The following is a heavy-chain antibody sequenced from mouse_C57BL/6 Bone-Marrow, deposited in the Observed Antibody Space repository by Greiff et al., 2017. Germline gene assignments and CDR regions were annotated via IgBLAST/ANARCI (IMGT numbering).Heavy chain of an antibody. J-gene: IGHJ3*01. V-gene: IGHV1-75*01. CDR1: GYTFTDYY. CDR3: ARRGTAVVDWFAY. Sequence: QVQLKQSGPELVKPGASVKISCKASGYTFTDYYINWVKQRSGQGLEWIGWIFPGSGSTYYNEKFKGKATLTVDKSSSTAYMLLSSLTSEDSAVYFCARRGTAVVDWFAYWGQGTLVTVSA. D-gene: IGHD1-1*01. CDR2: IFPGSGST.